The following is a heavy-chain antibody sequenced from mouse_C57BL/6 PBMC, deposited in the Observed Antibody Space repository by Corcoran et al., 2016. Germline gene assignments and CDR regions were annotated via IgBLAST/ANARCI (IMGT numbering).Heavy chain of an antibody. CDR2: INPNNGGT. Sequence: EVQPQQSGPELVKPGASVKISCKASGYTFTDYYMNWVKQSHGKSLEWIGDINPNNGGTSYNQKFKGKATLTVDKSSSTAYMELRSLTSEDSAVYYCARRYYGSRYYFDYWGQGTTLTVSS. CDR1: GYTFTDYY. D-gene: IGHD1-1*01. J-gene: IGHJ2*01. V-gene: IGHV1-26*01. CDR3: ARRYYGSRYYFDY.